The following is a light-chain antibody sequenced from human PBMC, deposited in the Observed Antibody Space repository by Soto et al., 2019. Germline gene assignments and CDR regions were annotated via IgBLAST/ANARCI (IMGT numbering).Light chain of an antibody. CDR2: DAS. CDR1: SSDVGGYNY. J-gene: IGLJ2*01. CDR3: SSCTTGISSVL. V-gene: IGLV2-14*03. Sequence: QSALTQPASVSGSLGQSITISCIGTSSDVGGYNYVSWYQHHPGKAPKLIICDASDRPSGISNRFSGSKSGNTAALTISGLQSEDEADYNWSSCTTGISSVLVGGGTKLTVL.